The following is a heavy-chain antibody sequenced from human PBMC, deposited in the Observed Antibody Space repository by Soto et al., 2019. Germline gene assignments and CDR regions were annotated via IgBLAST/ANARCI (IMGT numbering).Heavy chain of an antibody. CDR3: ARDREYYYDSSGNYYYHYGLDV. CDR2: ISGYNGNT. J-gene: IGHJ6*02. D-gene: IGHD3-22*01. Sequence: ASVKVSCKASGYTFTDYGVSWVRQAPGQGLEWMGWISGYNGNTKYAQKFQGRVTMTTDTPTNTAYMELRSLRSDDTAVYYCARDREYYYDSSGNYYYHYGLDVWGQGTTVTVSS. CDR1: GYTFTDYG. V-gene: IGHV1-18*04.